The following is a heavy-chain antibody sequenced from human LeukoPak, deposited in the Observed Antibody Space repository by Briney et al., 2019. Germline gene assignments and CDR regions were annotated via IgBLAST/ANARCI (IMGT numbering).Heavy chain of an antibody. Sequence: PGGSLRLSCAASGFTFSDYYMSWIRPAPGEGLEWVSYISSSGSTIYYADSVKGRFTISRDNAKNSLYLQMNSLRAEDTAVYYCARERTYYYDSSGYYLWWGQGTLVTVSS. J-gene: IGHJ4*02. CDR2: ISSSGSTI. D-gene: IGHD3-22*01. V-gene: IGHV3-11*01. CDR3: ARERTYYYDSSGYYLW. CDR1: GFTFSDYY.